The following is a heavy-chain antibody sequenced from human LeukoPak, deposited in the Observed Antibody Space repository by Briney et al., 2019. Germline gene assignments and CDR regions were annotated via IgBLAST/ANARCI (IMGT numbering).Heavy chain of an antibody. V-gene: IGHV3-21*01. CDR1: GFTFSTYT. CDR3: ARGHTAVTRHFDF. D-gene: IGHD4-17*01. J-gene: IGHJ4*02. Sequence: GRSLRLSCAASGFTFSTYTMNWVRQAPGKGLEWVSSISSRSSYIYYADSVKGRFTISRDDAKNLLYLDMNSLRAEDTAVYYCARGHTAVTRHFDFWGQGTLVTVSS. CDR2: ISSRSSYI.